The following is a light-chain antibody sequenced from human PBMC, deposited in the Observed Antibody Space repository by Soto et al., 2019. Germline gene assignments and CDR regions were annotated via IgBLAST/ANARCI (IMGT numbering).Light chain of an antibody. CDR3: SSYTNINTRACV. CDR2: DDD. Sequence: QSVLTQPPSVSAAPGQRVTISCSGSSSNIGGNSVSWYQQLPGTAPKLLVYDDDKRPSGIPDRFSGSKSGTSATLGITGFQTGDEADYYCSSYTNINTRACVFGTGTKVTV. J-gene: IGLJ1*01. CDR1: SSNIGGNS. V-gene: IGLV1-51*01.